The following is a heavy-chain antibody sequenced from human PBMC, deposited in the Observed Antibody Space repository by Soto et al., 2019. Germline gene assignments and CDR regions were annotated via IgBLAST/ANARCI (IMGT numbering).Heavy chain of an antibody. D-gene: IGHD6-6*01. CDR1: GFTFSDYY. V-gene: IGHV3-11*06. CDR2: ISSSSSYT. CDR3: ARGPSDSSSSGYFDY. Sequence: PGGSLRLSCAASGFTFSDYYMSWIRQAPGKGLEWVSYISSSSSYTNYADSVKARFTISGDNANNSLYLQTNSLRAEDTAVYYCARGPSDSSSSGYFDYWGQGTLVTVSS. J-gene: IGHJ4*02.